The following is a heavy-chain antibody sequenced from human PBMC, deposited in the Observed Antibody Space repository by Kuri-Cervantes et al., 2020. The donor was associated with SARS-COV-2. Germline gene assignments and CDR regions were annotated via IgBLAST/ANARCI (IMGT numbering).Heavy chain of an antibody. Sequence: ASVKVSCKASGYTFTSYDINWVREATGQGLEWMGWMNPNSGNTGYAQKFQGRVTITRNTSISTAYMELSSLRSEDTAVYYCAGGGAHDAFDIWGQGTMVTVSS. CDR1: GYTFTSYD. V-gene: IGHV1-8*03. J-gene: IGHJ3*02. CDR3: AGGGAHDAFDI. D-gene: IGHD3-10*01. CDR2: MNPNSGNT.